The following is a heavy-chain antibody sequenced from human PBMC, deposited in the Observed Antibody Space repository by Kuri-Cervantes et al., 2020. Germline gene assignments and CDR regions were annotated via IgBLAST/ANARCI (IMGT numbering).Heavy chain of an antibody. CDR1: GFTLSDYY. CDR3: AKALGWYFDL. Sequence: CAASGFTLSDYYISWVRQAPGKGLEWVSGFSWNSCSIGHADSVKGRFTVSRDNAKNSLYLQIDSLRAEDTAVYYCAKALGWYFDLWGRGTLVTVSS. J-gene: IGHJ2*01. CDR2: FSWNSCSI. V-gene: IGHV3-9*01.